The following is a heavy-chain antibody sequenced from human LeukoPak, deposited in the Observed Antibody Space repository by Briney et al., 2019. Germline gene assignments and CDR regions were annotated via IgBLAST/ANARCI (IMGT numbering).Heavy chain of an antibody. CDR3: ARLGPYYYDSSGYTY. D-gene: IGHD3-22*01. CDR1: GGSFSGYY. CDR2: INHSGST. J-gene: IGHJ4*02. V-gene: IGHV4-34*01. Sequence: PSETLSLTCAVYGGSFSGYYWSWIRQPPGKGLEWIGEINHSGSTNYNPSLKSRVTISVDTSKNQFSLKLSSVTAADTAVYYCARLGPYYYDSSGYTYWGQGTLVTVSS.